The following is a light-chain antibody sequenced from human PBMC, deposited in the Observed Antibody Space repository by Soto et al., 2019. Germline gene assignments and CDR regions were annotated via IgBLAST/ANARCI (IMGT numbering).Light chain of an antibody. CDR3: TSYTSSSNLDV. J-gene: IGLJ1*01. CDR2: DVS. V-gene: IGLV2-14*01. CDR1: SSDVGGYNY. Sequence: QSVLTQPASVSGSPGQSITISCTGTSSDVGGYNYVSWYQQHPGKAPKLMIYDVSNRPSGVSNRFSGSKSGNTASLTISGLQAEDEADYYCTSYTSSSNLDVFGTGTKVPVL.